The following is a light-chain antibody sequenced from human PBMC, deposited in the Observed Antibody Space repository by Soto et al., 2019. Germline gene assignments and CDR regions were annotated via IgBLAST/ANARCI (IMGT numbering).Light chain of an antibody. V-gene: IGLV1-40*01. Sequence: QSVLTQPPSVSGAPGQRVTISCSGGSSNIGAGYDVHWYQQLPATAPKLLIYGNNIRPSGVPDRFSGSKSGTSASLAITGLQAEDEADYYCSSYAGSNNVVFGGGTKLTVL. CDR1: SSNIGAGYD. J-gene: IGLJ2*01. CDR3: SSYAGSNNVV. CDR2: GNN.